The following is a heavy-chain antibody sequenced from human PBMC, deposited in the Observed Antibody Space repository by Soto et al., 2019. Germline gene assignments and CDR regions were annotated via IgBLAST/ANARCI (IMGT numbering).Heavy chain of an antibody. Sequence: QVQLGESGGGVVQPGWSLRLSCAASGFTFSSYGMHWVRQAPGKGLEWVAVISYDGSNKYYADSVKGRFTISRDNSKNTLYLQMNSLRAEDTAVYYCAKDVLPYYYDSSGYYWDYYGMDVWGQGTTVTVSS. J-gene: IGHJ6*02. V-gene: IGHV3-30*18. CDR3: AKDVLPYYYDSSGYYWDYYGMDV. D-gene: IGHD3-22*01. CDR2: ISYDGSNK. CDR1: GFTFSSYG.